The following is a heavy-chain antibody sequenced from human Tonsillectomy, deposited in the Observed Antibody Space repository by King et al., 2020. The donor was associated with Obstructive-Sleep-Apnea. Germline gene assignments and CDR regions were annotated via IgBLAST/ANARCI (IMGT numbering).Heavy chain of an antibody. CDR1: GFTFSSYS. V-gene: IGHV3-48*04. J-gene: IGHJ4*02. CDR3: ARALGYCSSTSCFYFDY. Sequence: VQLVQSGGGLVQPGGSLRLSCAASGFTFSSYSMNWVRQAPGKGLEWVSYISSSSSTIYYAESVKVRFTMSRDNAKNSLYLQMNSLRAEDTAVYYCARALGYCSSTSCFYFDYWGQGTLVTVSS. CDR2: ISSSSSTI. D-gene: IGHD2-2*01.